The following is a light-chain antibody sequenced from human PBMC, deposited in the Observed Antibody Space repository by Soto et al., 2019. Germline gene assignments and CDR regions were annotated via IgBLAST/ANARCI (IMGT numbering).Light chain of an antibody. CDR2: DAS. J-gene: IGKJ5*01. CDR1: QSVSSY. CDR3: QQRSNWPR. V-gene: IGKV3-11*01. Sequence: EIVLTQSPATLSLSPGERATLSCRASQSVSSYLAWYQQKPGQAPRLLIYDASNSATGIPARFSGSGSGTDFTLNISSLEPEDFAVYYCQQRSNWPRFGQGTRLEIK.